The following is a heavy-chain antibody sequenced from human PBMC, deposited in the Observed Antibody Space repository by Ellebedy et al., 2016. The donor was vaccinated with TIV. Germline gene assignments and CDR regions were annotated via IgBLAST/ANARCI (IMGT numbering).Heavy chain of an antibody. J-gene: IGHJ4*02. Sequence: SETLSLTXTVSGGSTSSRSYYWGWIRQPPGKGLEWIGSIYYTGSTYYNPSLKSRVTISLDTSKNQFSLKLRSVTAADTAMYYCARDHMVDIMATTLFYFDYWGQGTLVTVSS. V-gene: IGHV4-39*07. CDR3: ARDHMVDIMATTLFYFDY. D-gene: IGHD5-12*01. CDR1: GGSTSSRSYY. CDR2: IYYTGST.